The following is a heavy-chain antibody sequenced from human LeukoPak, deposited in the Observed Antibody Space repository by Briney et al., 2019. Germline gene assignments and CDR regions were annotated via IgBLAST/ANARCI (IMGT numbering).Heavy chain of an antibody. J-gene: IGHJ6*03. CDR2: INQSGST. CDR1: GGSFSGYY. Sequence: SETLSLTCAVYGGSFSGYYWSWIRQPPGKGLEWIGEINQSGSTNHNPSLKSRVTISVDTSKNQFSLKLSSVTAADTAVYYCARQNFYRYCRSTSCYRPYYYYYMDVWGKGTTVTISS. D-gene: IGHD2-2*01. CDR3: ARQNFYRYCRSTSCYRPYYYYYMDV. V-gene: IGHV4-34*01.